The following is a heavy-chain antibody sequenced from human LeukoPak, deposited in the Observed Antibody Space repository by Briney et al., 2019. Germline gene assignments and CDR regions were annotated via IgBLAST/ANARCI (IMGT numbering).Heavy chain of an antibody. CDR2: INPNSGGT. V-gene: IGHV1-2*02. CDR1: GYTFTGYY. J-gene: IGHJ4*02. CDR3: ARGPPTIVVAITTGDFDS. Sequence: GASVKVSCKASGYTFTGYYIHWVRQAPGQGLEWMGWINPNSGGTNYAQKFQGRVTMTRDTSISTAYMELRRLRSDDRAVYYCARGPPTIVVAITTGDFDSWGQGTLVTVSS. D-gene: IGHD3-22*01.